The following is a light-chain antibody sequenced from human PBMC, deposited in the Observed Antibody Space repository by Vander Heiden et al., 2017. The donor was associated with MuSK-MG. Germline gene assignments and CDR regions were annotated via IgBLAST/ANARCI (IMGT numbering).Light chain of an antibody. Sequence: QSVLTQPPSAYGTPGPRFSLSCSGSPSHIVSNTVNGYQQHPGTAPKLLIYNNNQRPPGVPDRFSGSKSGTSASLASSGLQSEDEADYYCAAWDDSLNGVVFGGGTKLTVL. CDR2: NNN. J-gene: IGLJ3*02. CDR3: AAWDDSLNGVV. V-gene: IGLV1-44*01. CDR1: PSHIVSNT.